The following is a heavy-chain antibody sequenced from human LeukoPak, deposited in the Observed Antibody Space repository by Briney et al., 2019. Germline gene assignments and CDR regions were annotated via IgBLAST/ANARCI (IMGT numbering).Heavy chain of an antibody. Sequence: GGSLRLSCAASGFTFSSYWMNWVRQAPGKGLEWVANIKQDGSERYYVDSVKGRFTISRDNAKNSLYLQMIRLRAEDTAVYYCARDLSGIAGYTYGRGIDYWGQGTLVTVSS. J-gene: IGHJ4*02. D-gene: IGHD5-18*01. CDR2: IKQDGSER. V-gene: IGHV3-7*01. CDR1: GFTFSSYW. CDR3: ARDLSGIAGYTYGRGIDY.